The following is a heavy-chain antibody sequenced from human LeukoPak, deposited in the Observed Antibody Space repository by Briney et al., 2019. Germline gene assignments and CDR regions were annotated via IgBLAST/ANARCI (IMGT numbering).Heavy chain of an antibody. CDR3: ARAARRLTYYYGWGSGMDF. Sequence: GGSLRLPCAASGFTFSSYGMHWVRQAPGKGLEWVAVIWYDGSNKYYADSVKGRFTISRDNSKNTLYLQMNSLRAEDTAVYYCARAARRLTYYYGWGSGMDFWGQGTTVTVSS. J-gene: IGHJ6*02. D-gene: IGHD3-10*01. CDR1: GFTFSSYG. V-gene: IGHV3-33*01. CDR2: IWYDGSNK.